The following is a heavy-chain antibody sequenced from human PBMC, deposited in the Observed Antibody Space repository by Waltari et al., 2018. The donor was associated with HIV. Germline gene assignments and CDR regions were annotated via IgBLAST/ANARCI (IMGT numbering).Heavy chain of an antibody. Sequence: QVQLVQSGAEVKKPGASVKVSCKASGYTFTSYYMHWVRQAPGQGLEWMGIINPSGGSTSYAQKFQGRVTMTRDTSTSTVYMELSSLRSEDTAVYYCARDCSSTSCLEAAFDIWGQGTMVTVSS. CDR3: ARDCSSTSCLEAAFDI. CDR2: INPSGGST. J-gene: IGHJ3*02. V-gene: IGHV1-46*01. D-gene: IGHD2-2*01. CDR1: GYTFTSYY.